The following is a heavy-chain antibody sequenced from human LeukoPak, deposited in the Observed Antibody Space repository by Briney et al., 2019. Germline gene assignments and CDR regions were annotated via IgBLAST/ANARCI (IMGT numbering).Heavy chain of an antibody. Sequence: ASVKVSCKASGYTFTSYGVSWVRQAPGQGLEWMGWISAYNGNTNYAQKLQGRVTMTTDTSTGTAYMELRSLRSGDTAVYYCARPMTTVTSDAFDIWGQGTMVTVSS. J-gene: IGHJ3*02. CDR2: ISAYNGNT. CDR1: GYTFTSYG. D-gene: IGHD4-17*01. V-gene: IGHV1-18*01. CDR3: ARPMTTVTSDAFDI.